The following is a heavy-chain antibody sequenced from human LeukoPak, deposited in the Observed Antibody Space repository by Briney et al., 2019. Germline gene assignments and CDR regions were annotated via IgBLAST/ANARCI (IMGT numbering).Heavy chain of an antibody. CDR2: IYYSGST. J-gene: IGHJ4*02. CDR1: GGSISSSSYY. D-gene: IGHD6-6*01. CDR3: ARGGAYSSSSAYY. Sequence: SETLSLTCTVSGGSISSSSYYWGWIRQPPGKGLEWIGSIYYSGSTYYNPSLRSRVTISVDRSKNQFSLKLSSVTAADTAVYYCARGGAYSSSSAYYWGQGTLVTVSS. V-gene: IGHV4-39*07.